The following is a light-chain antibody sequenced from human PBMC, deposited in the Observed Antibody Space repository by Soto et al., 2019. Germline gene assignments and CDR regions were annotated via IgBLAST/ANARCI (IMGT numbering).Light chain of an antibody. J-gene: IGKJ1*01. CDR2: AAS. V-gene: IGKV1-39*01. Sequence: DIQMTQSPYSLSASVGDRVTITCRASQSIGSYFNWYQQKPGKAPKLLIYAASALESGVPSRFSGSGSGTDFTLTISSLQPGDFATYYCQQSYSTPWTFGQGTKVEVK. CDR1: QSIGSY. CDR3: QQSYSTPWT.